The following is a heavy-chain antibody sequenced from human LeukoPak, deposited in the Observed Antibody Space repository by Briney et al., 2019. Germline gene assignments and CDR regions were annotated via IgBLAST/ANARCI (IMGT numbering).Heavy chain of an antibody. J-gene: IGHJ4*02. D-gene: IGHD3-22*01. V-gene: IGHV4-39*01. CDR2: IYYSGST. Sequence: SETLSLTCTVSGGSISSYYWGWIRQPPGKGLEWIGSIYYSGSTYYNPSLKSRVTISVDTSKNQFSLKLSSVTAADTAVYYCARPAYYDSSGSRDYWGQGTLVTVSS. CDR1: GGSISSYY. CDR3: ARPAYYDSSGSRDY.